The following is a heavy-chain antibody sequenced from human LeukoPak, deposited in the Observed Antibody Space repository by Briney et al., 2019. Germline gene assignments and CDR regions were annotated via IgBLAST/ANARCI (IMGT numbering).Heavy chain of an antibody. CDR2: IDGGDEK. Sequence: SGPTLVNPTQTLTLTCSFSGFSLSTNAMCVTWIRQPPGEALEWLALIDGGDEKYYSTSLKTRLTISKDTSKNQVVLTMTNMDPVDTATYYCARVPLYYFASGSYYGARYYFYGMDVWGQGTTVIVSS. CDR3: ARVPLYYFASGSYYGARYYFYGMDV. CDR1: GFSLSTNAMC. V-gene: IGHV2-70*01. D-gene: IGHD3-10*01. J-gene: IGHJ6*02.